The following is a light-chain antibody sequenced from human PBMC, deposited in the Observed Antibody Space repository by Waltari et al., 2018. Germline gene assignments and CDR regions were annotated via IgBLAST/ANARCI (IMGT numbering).Light chain of an antibody. CDR2: DVT. V-gene: IGLV2-14*01. CDR3: TSYTSSSTWV. CDR1: SSAVGGYNY. Sequence: ALTQPASVSASPGQSITISCNRTSSAVGGYNYLSWYQQHPGKAPKLMIYDVTKRPEGVSNRFSGSKAGNTASLTISGLQAEDEADYYCTSYTSSSTWVFGGGTKLTVL. J-gene: IGLJ3*02.